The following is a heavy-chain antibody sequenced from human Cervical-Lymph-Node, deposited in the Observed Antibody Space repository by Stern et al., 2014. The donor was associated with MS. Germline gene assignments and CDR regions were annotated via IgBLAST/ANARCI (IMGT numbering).Heavy chain of an antibody. J-gene: IGHJ2*01. CDR3: ARRTVISYWYFDL. V-gene: IGHV5-51*03. CDR2: INPGDSDT. CDR1: GYSFTNYW. D-gene: IGHD2/OR15-2a*01. Sequence: EVQLVESGAEVKKPGESLKISCKASGYSFTNYWIGWVRQMPRRGLEWMGIINPGDSDTRYSPSFQGQVTVSADKSIDTAYLQWSSLKASDTAIYYCARRTVISYWYFDLWGRGTLVTVSS.